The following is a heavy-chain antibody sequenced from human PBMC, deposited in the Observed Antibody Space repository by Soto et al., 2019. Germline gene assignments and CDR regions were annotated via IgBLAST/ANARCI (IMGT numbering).Heavy chain of an antibody. CDR2: IIPIFGTA. J-gene: IGHJ6*02. CDR1: GGTFSSYA. Sequence: GASVKVSCKASGGTFSSYAISWVRQAPGQGLEWMGGIIPIFGTANYAQKFQGRVTITADESTSTAYMELSSLRSEDTAVYYCASTYSSSWYYYYGMDVWGQGTTVTVPS. D-gene: IGHD6-13*01. V-gene: IGHV1-69*13. CDR3: ASTYSSSWYYYYGMDV.